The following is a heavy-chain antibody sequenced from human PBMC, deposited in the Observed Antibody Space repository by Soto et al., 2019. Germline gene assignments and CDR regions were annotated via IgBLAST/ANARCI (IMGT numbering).Heavy chain of an antibody. V-gene: IGHV3-48*02. D-gene: IGHD2-2*01. Sequence: PGGSLRLSCAASGFTFSSYSMNWVRQAPGKXLQWVSYISRSSSNIYYADSVKGRFTISRDNAKNSLYLQMNTLTDEDTAVYYCARAGTSLGYCSSTSCYEFDYWGQGTLVTVSS. CDR1: GFTFSSYS. CDR3: ARAGTSLGYCSSTSCYEFDY. J-gene: IGHJ4*02. CDR2: ISRSSSNI.